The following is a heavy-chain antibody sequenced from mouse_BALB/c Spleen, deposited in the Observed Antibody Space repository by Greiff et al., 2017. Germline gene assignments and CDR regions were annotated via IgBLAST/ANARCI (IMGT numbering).Heavy chain of an antibody. J-gene: IGHJ4*01. CDR1: GYSFTSYW. CDR2: IDPSDSET. V-gene: IGHV1S126*01. Sequence: VKLQESGPQLVRPGASVKISCKASGYSFTSYWMHWVKQRPGQGLEWIGMIDPSDSETRLNQKFKDKATLTVDKSSSTAYMQLSSPTSEDSAVYYCARYAMDYWGQGTSVTVSS. CDR3: ARYAMDY.